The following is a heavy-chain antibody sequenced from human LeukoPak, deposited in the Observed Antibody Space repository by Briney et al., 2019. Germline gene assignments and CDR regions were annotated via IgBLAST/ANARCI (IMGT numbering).Heavy chain of an antibody. CDR3: ARSGGLLDAFDI. Sequence: GGSLRLSCAASGFTFSSYAMHWIRQAPGKGLEWVAVISYDGSNKYYADSVKGRFTISRDNSKNTLYLQMNSLRAEDTAVYYCARSGGLLDAFDIWGQGTMVTVSS. CDR2: ISYDGSNK. V-gene: IGHV3-30-3*01. D-gene: IGHD3-16*01. J-gene: IGHJ3*02. CDR1: GFTFSSYA.